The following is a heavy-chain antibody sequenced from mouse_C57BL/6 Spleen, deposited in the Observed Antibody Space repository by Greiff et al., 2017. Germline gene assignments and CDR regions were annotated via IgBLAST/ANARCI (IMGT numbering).Heavy chain of an antibody. V-gene: IGHV3-6*01. CDR3: AREGYGNYLYYYAMDY. CDR1: GYSITSGYY. J-gene: IGHJ4*01. Sequence: ESGPGLVKPSQSLSLTCSVTGYSITSGYYWNWIRQFPGNKLEWMGYISYDGSNNYNPSLKNRISITRDTSKNQFFLKLNSVTTEDTATYYCAREGYGNYLYYYAMDYWGQGTSVTVSS. CDR2: ISYDGSN. D-gene: IGHD2-10*02.